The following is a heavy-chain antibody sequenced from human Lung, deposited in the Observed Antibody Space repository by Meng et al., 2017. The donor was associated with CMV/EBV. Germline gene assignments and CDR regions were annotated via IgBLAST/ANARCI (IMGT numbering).Heavy chain of an antibody. Sequence: SXXVSXPASLSPFIGYYMHWVRQAPGQGLEWMGWIKPNSGGTRYAQKFQGRVTMTRDTSISTAYVELSRLTSDDTAVYYCARGQRPIVTMLRGADIGDNGLDVXGQGXTVTVSS. CDR3: ARGQRPIVTMLRGADIGDNGLDV. D-gene: IGHD3-10*01. J-gene: IGHJ6*02. V-gene: IGHV1-2*02. CDR1: LSPFIGYY. CDR2: IKPNSGGT.